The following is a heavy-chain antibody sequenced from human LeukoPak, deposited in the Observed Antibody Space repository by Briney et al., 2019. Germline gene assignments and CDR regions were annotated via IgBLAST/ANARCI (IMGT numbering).Heavy chain of an antibody. V-gene: IGHV5-51*01. CDR1: GYSFTTYW. CDR3: ARLPDYYDSSGYFDY. D-gene: IGHD3-22*01. J-gene: IGHJ4*02. Sequence: GESLKISCKASGYSFTTYWIAWVRQMPGKGLEWMGSVYPGDSDTRYSPSFQGQVTISADKSFSTAYLQWSSLKASDTAMYYCARLPDYYDSSGYFDYWGQGTLVTVSS. CDR2: VYPGDSDT.